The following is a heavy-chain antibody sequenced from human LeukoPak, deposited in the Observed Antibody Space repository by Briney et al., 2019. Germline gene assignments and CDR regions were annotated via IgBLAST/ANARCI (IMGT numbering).Heavy chain of an antibody. CDR1: GYSFTSYD. CDR2: MNPNSGNT. Sequence: ASVKVSCKTSGYSFTSYDINWVRQATGQGLEWMGWMNPNSGNTGYAQKFQGRVTITRNTSISTAYMELSSLRSEDTAVYYCARASIAAAGTDFDYWGQETLVTVSS. D-gene: IGHD6-13*01. V-gene: IGHV1-8*01. J-gene: IGHJ4*02. CDR3: ARASIAAAGTDFDY.